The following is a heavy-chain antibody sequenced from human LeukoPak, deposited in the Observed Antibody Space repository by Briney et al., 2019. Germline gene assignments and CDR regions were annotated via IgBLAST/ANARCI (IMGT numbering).Heavy chain of an antibody. Sequence: SETLSLTCAVYGGSSSGYYWSWIRQPPGKGLEWIGEINHSGSANYNPSLKSRVTISVDTSKNQFSLNLNSVTAADTAVYYCTRGDCSSASCHEALYYFDSWGQGTLVTVSS. CDR1: GGSSSGYY. V-gene: IGHV4-34*01. D-gene: IGHD2-2*01. CDR2: INHSGSA. CDR3: TRGDCSSASCHEALYYFDS. J-gene: IGHJ4*02.